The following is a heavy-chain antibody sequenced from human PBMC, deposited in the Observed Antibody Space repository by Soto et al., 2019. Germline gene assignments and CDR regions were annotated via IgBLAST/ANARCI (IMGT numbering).Heavy chain of an antibody. Sequence: QVHLVESGGGLVKPGGSLRLSCAASGFTFSDYFMTWIRQAPGKGLEWVAHISYSGTHRHYLDSVKGRFTVSRDNAEKSLYLKMESLRPEDTAVYYCVRCVVAPTMAYDFWGQGTLVTVSS. CDR2: ISYSGTHR. D-gene: IGHD2-21*01. J-gene: IGHJ4*02. CDR3: VRCVVAPTMAYDF. CDR1: GFTFSDYF. V-gene: IGHV3-11*05.